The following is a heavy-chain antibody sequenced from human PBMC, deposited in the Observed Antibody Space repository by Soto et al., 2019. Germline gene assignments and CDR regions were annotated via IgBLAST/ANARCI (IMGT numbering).Heavy chain of an antibody. J-gene: IGHJ6*02. D-gene: IGHD3-22*01. V-gene: IGHV3-23*01. CDR3: AKKKVMIVVVPCMDV. CDR2: ISGSGGST. Sequence: PGGSLRLSCAASGFTFSSYAMSWVRQAPGKGLEWVSAISGSGGSTYYADSVKGRFTISRDNSKNTLYLQMNSLRAEDTAVYYCAKKKVMIVVVPCMDVWGQGTTVTVSS. CDR1: GFTFSSYA.